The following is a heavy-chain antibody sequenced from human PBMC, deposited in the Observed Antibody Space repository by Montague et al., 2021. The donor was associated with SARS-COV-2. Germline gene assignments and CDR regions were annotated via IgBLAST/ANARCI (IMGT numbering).Heavy chain of an antibody. J-gene: IGHJ3*02. CDR3: ASAGITLTGLDAFDI. Sequence: CAISGDSVSSTTAAWNWIRQSPSRGLEWLGRTYYRSKWDTDYAVSVKRRLVINPDTSKNQVSLQLNSVIPEDTAVYFCASAGITLTGLDAFDIWGQGTMVTVSS. CDR2: TYYRSKWDT. V-gene: IGHV6-1*01. D-gene: IGHD3-9*01. CDR1: GDSVSSTTAA.